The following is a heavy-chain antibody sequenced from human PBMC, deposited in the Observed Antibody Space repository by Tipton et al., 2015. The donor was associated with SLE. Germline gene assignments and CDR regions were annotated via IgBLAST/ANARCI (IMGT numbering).Heavy chain of an antibody. CDR3: ARREDTGYFDY. J-gene: IGHJ4*02. CDR1: GFTISYNY. D-gene: IGHD4-17*01. Sequence: SLRLSCAASGFTISYNYMTWVRQAPGKGPEWVSVIYSGGSTFYADSVKGRFTISRDSSKNTLYLQMNSLRVEDTAVYYCARREDTGYFDYWGQGTLVTVSS. CDR2: IYSGGST. V-gene: IGHV3-66*02.